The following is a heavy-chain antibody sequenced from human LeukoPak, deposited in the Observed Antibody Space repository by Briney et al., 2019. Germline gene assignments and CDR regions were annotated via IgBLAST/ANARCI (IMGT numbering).Heavy chain of an antibody. Sequence: GASVKVSCKASGYTFTSYDINWVRQATGQGLEWMGWMNPNSGNTGYAQKFQGRVTMTRNTSISTAYMELSSLRSEDTAVYYCASAYSSGWSLLYSYYYGMDVWGQGTTVTVSS. CDR3: ASAYSSGWSLLYSYYYGMDV. D-gene: IGHD6-19*01. J-gene: IGHJ6*02. V-gene: IGHV1-8*01. CDR2: MNPNSGNT. CDR1: GYTFTSYD.